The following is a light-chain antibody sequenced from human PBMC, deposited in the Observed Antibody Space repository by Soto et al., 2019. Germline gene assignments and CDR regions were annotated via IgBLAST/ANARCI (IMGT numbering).Light chain of an antibody. CDR3: QNYHSAPWT. CDR1: QGISNF. J-gene: IGKJ1*01. CDR2: GAS. V-gene: IGKV1-27*01. Sequence: IPMTQSPSTLSASVGDRVTITCRASQGISNFLAWYQQKPGKVPTLLVYGASTLQSGVPSRFSGSGSGTDFSLTISSLRPEDIATYYCQNYHSAPWTFGQGTTVDVK.